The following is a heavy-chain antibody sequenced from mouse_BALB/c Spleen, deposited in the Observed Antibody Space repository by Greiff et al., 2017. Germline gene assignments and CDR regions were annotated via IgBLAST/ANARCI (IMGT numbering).Heavy chain of an antibody. D-gene: IGHD3-2*01. J-gene: IGHJ3*01. V-gene: IGHV1-63*02. CDR3: ARRDSSGYGFAY. CDR1: GYTFTNYW. Sequence: VQVVESGAELVRPGTSVKISCKASGYTFTNYWLGWVKQRPGHGLEWIGDIYPGGGYTNYNEKFKGKATLTADTSSSTAYMQLSSLTSEDSAVYFCARRDSSGYGFAYWGQGTLVTVSA. CDR2: IYPGGGYT.